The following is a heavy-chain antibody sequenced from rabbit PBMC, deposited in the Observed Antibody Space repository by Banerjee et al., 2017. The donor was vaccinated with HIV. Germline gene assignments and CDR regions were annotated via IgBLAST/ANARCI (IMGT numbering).Heavy chain of an antibody. D-gene: IGHD6-1*01. V-gene: IGHV1S45*01. Sequence: QEQLEESGGDLVKPEGSLTLTCTASGFTLSSYWICWVRQAPGKGLEWIGCIYVGSGSAKYASWAKGRFTISKTSSTTVTLQMTSLTAADTATYFCARVTDAGYAGYGYATGYFNLWGQGTLVTVS. CDR3: ARVTDAGYAGYGYATGYFNL. J-gene: IGHJ4*01. CDR1: GFTLSSYW. CDR2: IYVGSGSA.